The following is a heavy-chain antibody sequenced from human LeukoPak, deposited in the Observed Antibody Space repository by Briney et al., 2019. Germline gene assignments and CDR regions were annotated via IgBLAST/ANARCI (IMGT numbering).Heavy chain of an antibody. CDR3: ARLFYDSSGYYYHAFDI. Sequence: PSETLSLTCTVSGGSISSYYWSWIRQPPGKGLEWIGYIYYSGSTNYNPSLKSRVTISVDTSKNQFSLKLSSVTAADTAVYYCARLFYDSSGYYYHAFDIWGQGTMVTVSS. CDR1: GGSISSYY. CDR2: IYYSGST. D-gene: IGHD3-22*01. J-gene: IGHJ3*02. V-gene: IGHV4-59*08.